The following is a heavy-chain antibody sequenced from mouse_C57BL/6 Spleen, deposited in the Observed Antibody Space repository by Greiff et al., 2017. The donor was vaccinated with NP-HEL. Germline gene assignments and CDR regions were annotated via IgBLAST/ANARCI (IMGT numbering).Heavy chain of an antibody. CDR2: IYPGSGST. CDR1: GYTFTSYW. CDR3: ARYYDGYYDYFDY. J-gene: IGHJ2*01. V-gene: IGHV1-55*01. Sequence: QVQLQQSGAELVKPGASVKMSCKASGYTFTSYWITWVKQRPGQGLEWIGDIYPGSGSTNYNEKFKSKATLTIDTSSSTAYMQLSSLTSEDSAVYYCARYYDGYYDYFDYWGQGTTLTVSS. D-gene: IGHD2-3*01.